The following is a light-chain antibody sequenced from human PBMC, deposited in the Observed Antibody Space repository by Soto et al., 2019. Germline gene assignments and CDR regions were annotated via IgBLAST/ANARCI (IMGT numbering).Light chain of an antibody. CDR2: RTN. CDR1: SGSVSTNNY. CDR3: VLYMGRGIWV. V-gene: IGLV8-61*01. Sequence: QTVVTQEPSFSVSPGGTVTLTCALSSGSVSTNNYPSWCQQTPGQPPRTLIFRTNTRSSWVPDRFSGSILGSKAALTITGAQADDESDYYCVLYMGRGIWVFCGGTQLTV. J-gene: IGLJ3*02.